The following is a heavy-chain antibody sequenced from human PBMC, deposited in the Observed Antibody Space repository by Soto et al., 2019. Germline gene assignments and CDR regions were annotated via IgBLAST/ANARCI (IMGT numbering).Heavy chain of an antibody. Sequence: QVQLVQSGAELKKHGTSVKVSCKASGYTFTSYGIGLVRQAPGHGLEWMGWISAYNGNTNYAQKLQGRVTMTTDPSTSTADMALRSLRSDDKAVYYGARDWSAAGHFDYWSQGTLGTVSS. CDR3: ARDWSAAGHFDY. CDR2: ISAYNGNT. V-gene: IGHV1-18*01. D-gene: IGHD6-13*01. CDR1: GYTFTSYG. J-gene: IGHJ4*02.